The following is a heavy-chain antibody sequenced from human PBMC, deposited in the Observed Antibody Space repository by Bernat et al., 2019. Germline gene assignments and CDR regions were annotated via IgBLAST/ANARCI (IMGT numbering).Heavy chain of an antibody. CDR1: GFTFSSYW. Sequence: EVQLVEYGGGLVQPGGSLRLSCAASGFTFSSYWMHWVRQAPGKGLVWVSRINSDGSSTSYADSVKGRFTISRDNAKNTLYLQMNSLRAEDTAVYYCATAPGYCSGGSCYWYGMDVWGQGTTVTVSS. J-gene: IGHJ6*02. V-gene: IGHV3-74*01. D-gene: IGHD2-15*01. CDR3: ATAPGYCSGGSCYWYGMDV. CDR2: INSDGSST.